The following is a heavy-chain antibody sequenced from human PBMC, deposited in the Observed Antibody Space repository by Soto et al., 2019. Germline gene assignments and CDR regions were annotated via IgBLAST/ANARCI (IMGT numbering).Heavy chain of an antibody. CDR2: INPNSGGT. CDR3: ATDHPSIYCISSSCPNYYYYYMDF. V-gene: IGHV1-2*04. CDR1: GYTFTGYY. Sequence: ASVKVSCKASGYTFTGYYMHWVRQAPGQGLEGMGWINPNSGGTNYAQKFQGWVTMTRDTSISTAYMELSRLRSDDTAVYYCATDHPSIYCISSSCPNYYYYYMDFWGKGTTVTVSS. D-gene: IGHD2-2*01. J-gene: IGHJ6*03.